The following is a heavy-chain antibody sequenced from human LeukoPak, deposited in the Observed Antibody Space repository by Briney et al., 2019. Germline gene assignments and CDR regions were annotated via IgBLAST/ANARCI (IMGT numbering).Heavy chain of an antibody. V-gene: IGHV3-7*01. Sequence: PGESLRLSCAASGFTFTTYWMSWVRQFPGKGLQWVANINQDGTGKYYVDSVKGRFTISRDNAKNSLYLQMNSLRAEDTAVYYCARRLDYCGQGTLVTVSS. J-gene: IGHJ4*02. CDR2: INQDGTGK. CDR1: GFTFTTYW. CDR3: ARRLDY.